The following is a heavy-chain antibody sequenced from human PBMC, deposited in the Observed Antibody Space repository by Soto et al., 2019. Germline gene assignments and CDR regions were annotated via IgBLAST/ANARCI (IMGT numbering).Heavy chain of an antibody. J-gene: IGHJ3*02. CDR1: GGSISSYY. D-gene: IGHD3-22*01. CDR3: ATSITMLGDAFDI. V-gene: IGHV4-59*01. CDR2: IYYSGST. Sequence: PAETLSLTCTVSGGSISSYYWSWIRQPPGKGLEWIGYIYYSGSTNYNPSLKSRVTISVDTSKNQFSLKLSSVTAADTAVYYCATSITMLGDAFDIWGQGTMVTVSS.